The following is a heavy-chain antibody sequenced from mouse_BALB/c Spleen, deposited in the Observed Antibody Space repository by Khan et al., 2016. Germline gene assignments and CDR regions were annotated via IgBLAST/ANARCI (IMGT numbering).Heavy chain of an antibody. CDR3: ARSHYDYDVGFAY. D-gene: IGHD2-4*01. J-gene: IGHJ3*01. Sequence: VQLQQPGAELVKPGASVKLSCTASGFNIKDTYMHWVKQRPEQGLEWIGRIDPANGNTKYDPKFQGKATITADTSSNTAYLQLSSLTSEDTAVYYCARSHYDYDVGFAYWGQGTLVTVSA. CDR1: GFNIKDTY. CDR2: IDPANGNT. V-gene: IGHV14-3*02.